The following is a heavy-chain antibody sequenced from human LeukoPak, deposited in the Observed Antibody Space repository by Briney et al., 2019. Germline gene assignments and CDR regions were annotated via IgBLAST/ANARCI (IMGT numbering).Heavy chain of an antibody. CDR2: ISAYNGNT. V-gene: IGHV1-18*01. D-gene: IGHD2-2*01. J-gene: IGHJ4*02. CDR1: GYTFTSYG. Sequence: ASVKVSCKASGYTFTSYGISWVRQAPGQGLEWMGWISAYNGNTNYAQKLQGRVTMTTDTSTSTAYMELRGLRSDDTAVYYCARHGRFRSSTSSFDYWGQGTLVTVSS. CDR3: ARHGRFRSSTSSFDY.